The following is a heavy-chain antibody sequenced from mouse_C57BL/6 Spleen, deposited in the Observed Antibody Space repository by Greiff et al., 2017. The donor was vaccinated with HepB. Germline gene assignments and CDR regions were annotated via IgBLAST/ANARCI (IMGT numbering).Heavy chain of an antibody. CDR1: GFTFSSYG. CDR2: ISSGGSYT. J-gene: IGHJ3*01. V-gene: IGHV5-6*01. Sequence: EVLLVDSGGDLVKPGGSLKLSCAASGFTFSSYGMSWVRQTPDKRLEWVATISSGGSYTYYPDSLKGRFTISRDNAKNTLYLQMSSLKSEDTAMYYCARRSTTVVAPFAYWGQGTLVTVSA. D-gene: IGHD1-1*01. CDR3: ARRSTTVVAPFAY.